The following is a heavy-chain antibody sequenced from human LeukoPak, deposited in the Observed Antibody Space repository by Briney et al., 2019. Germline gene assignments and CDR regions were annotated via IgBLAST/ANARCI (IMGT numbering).Heavy chain of an antibody. V-gene: IGHV3-9*01. CDR1: GFTFDDYA. J-gene: IGHJ5*02. CDR2: ISWNSGSI. Sequence: HPGRSLRLSCAASGFTFDDYAMHWVRQAPGKGLEWVSGISWNSGSIGYADSVKGRFTISRDNAKNSLYLQMNSLRAEDTALYYCAADYYDSSGYVKTWGQGTLVTVSS. CDR3: AADYYDSSGYVKT. D-gene: IGHD3-22*01.